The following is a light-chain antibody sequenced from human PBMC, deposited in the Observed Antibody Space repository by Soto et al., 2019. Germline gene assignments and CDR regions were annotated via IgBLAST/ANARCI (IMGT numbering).Light chain of an antibody. CDR3: QQRSNWPST. V-gene: IGKV3-11*01. CDR1: QSVSTY. CDR2: DAS. J-gene: IGKJ4*01. Sequence: EIVLTQSPVTLSLSPGERATLSCRASQSVSTYLAWYQQKPGRAPRLLIYDASSRATGIPVRFSGSGSGTDFTLTISSREPEDFAVYYCQQRSNWPSTFGGGTKVEIK.